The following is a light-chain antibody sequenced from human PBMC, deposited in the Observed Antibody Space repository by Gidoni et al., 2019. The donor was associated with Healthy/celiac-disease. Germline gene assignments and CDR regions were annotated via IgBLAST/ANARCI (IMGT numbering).Light chain of an antibody. CDR2: GAS. CDR3: QTYNSAPQWT. CDR1: PAICIY. Sequence: DIQITQSPSSLSASVGDRVTITCRASPAICIYLAWFQQKAGKVPKLLIFGASTFQSGVPSRFSGGGSGTDVTLTISGLQPEDVATYYCQTYNSAPQWTFGQGTKVEIK. V-gene: IGKV1-27*01. J-gene: IGKJ1*01.